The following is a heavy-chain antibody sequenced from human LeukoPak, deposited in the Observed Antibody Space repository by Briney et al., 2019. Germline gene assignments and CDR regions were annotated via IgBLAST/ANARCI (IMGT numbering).Heavy chain of an antibody. Sequence: GASVQVSCKSSRYTFGTCDIDWLLQATGQGLEWMGWLNPNSGNTGFAHKFQGRVTMTRDTSINTVYMELSSLRSEDTDVYYFAWGLGSISHWGQGTLVTVSS. CDR1: RYTFGTCD. CDR2: LNPNSGNT. J-gene: IGHJ4*02. V-gene: IGHV1-8*01. D-gene: IGHD1-1*01. CDR3: AWGLGSISH.